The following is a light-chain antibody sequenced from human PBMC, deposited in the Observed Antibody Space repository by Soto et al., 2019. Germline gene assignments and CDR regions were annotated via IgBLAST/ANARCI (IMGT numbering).Light chain of an antibody. CDR3: SAYTVRRTYV. Sequence: QSVLAQPASVSGSPGQSITSACTGSSSDGGAYNFVSWHQQHPGKAPKLMIYNVYDPPSGISCRFSGSKSANTASLTISGLQGEDEADYYCSAYTVRRTYVFGTGTKVTV. V-gene: IGLV2-14*03. J-gene: IGLJ1*01. CDR2: NVY. CDR1: SSDGGAYNF.